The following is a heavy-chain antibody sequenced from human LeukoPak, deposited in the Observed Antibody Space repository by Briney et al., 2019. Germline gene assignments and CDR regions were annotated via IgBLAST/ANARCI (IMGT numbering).Heavy chain of an antibody. CDR2: IIPIFGTA. CDR3: ARDWLVPAASYYYYGMDV. V-gene: IGHV1-69*13. J-gene: IGHJ6*02. D-gene: IGHD2-2*01. Sequence: ASVKVSCKASGGTFSSYAISWVRQAPGQGLEWMGEIIPIFGTANYAQKFQGRVTITADESTSTAYMELSSLRSEDTAVYYCARDWLVPAASYYYYGMDVWGQGTTVTVSS. CDR1: GGTFSSYA.